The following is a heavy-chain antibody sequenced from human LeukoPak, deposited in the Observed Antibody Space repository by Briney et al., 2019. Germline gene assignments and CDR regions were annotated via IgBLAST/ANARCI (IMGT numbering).Heavy chain of an antibody. CDR1: GYTFTSYG. V-gene: IGHV1-18*01. D-gene: IGHD2-15*01. CDR2: ISAYNGNT. J-gene: IGHJ5*02. Sequence: ASVKVSCKASGYTFTSYGISWVRQAPGQGLEWMGWISAYNGNTNYAQNLQGRVTLTTDTSTSTAYMELRSLRSDDTAVYYCARDRGRYCSGGSCYAQDPWGQGTLVTVSS. CDR3: ARDRGRYCSGGSCYAQDP.